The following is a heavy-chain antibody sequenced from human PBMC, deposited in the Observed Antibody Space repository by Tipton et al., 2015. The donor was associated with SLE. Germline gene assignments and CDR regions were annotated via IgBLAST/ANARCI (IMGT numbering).Heavy chain of an antibody. Sequence: GSLRLSCAASGFPFRNNAMTWVRQAPGKGLEYVSAISPSGDSTYYADSVKGRFTISRDNSKNTLYLQMNSLRAEDTAVYYCAILGKSGWHDAFDIWGQGTMVTVSS. D-gene: IGHD6-19*01. CDR3: AILGKSGWHDAFDI. V-gene: IGHV3-23*01. J-gene: IGHJ3*02. CDR2: ISPSGDST. CDR1: GFPFRNNA.